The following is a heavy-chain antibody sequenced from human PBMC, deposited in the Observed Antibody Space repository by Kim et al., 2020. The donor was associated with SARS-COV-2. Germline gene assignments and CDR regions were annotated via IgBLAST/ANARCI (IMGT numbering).Heavy chain of an antibody. Sequence: YAAPVKGRFTISRDDSKNILYLQMNSLKTEDTALYFCTTLTDYYYDSSDWGQGTLVTVSS. J-gene: IGHJ4*02. CDR3: TTLTDYYYDSSD. D-gene: IGHD3-22*01. V-gene: IGHV3-15*01.